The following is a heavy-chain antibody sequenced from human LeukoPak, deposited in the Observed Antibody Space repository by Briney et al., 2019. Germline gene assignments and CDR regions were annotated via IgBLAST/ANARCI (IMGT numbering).Heavy chain of an antibody. CDR2: INHGVST. Sequence: PSENLSLTCAVYGGSFSGYFWSWLRQPPGKGLEWIGEINHGVSTNYNPSLKSRVTISVDTSKNQFSLRLSSVTAADTAVYYCARGQQQLADYYYYYMDVWGKGTTVTVSS. CDR1: GGSFSGYF. CDR3: ARGQQQLADYYYYYMDV. V-gene: IGHV4-34*01. J-gene: IGHJ6*03. D-gene: IGHD6-13*01.